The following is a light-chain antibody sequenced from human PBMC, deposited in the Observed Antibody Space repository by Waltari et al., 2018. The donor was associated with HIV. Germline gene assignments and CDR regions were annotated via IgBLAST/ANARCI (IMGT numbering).Light chain of an antibody. V-gene: IGKV3-20*01. CDR3: QQYDNSPFT. CDR2: RAS. J-gene: IGKJ3*01. CDR1: QSVNTF. Sequence: EIVLTQSPGTLSLSPGERGPISCRTSQSVNTFLSWYQQKPGQAPHLLIFRASNRATGIPDRFSGSGSGTDFTLTISRLEPEDYAVYYCQQYDNSPFTFGPGTTVDVK.